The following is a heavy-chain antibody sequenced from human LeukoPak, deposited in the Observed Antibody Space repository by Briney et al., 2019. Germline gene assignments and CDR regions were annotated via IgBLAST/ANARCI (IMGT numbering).Heavy chain of an antibody. V-gene: IGHV4-39*01. CDR2: IYYSGST. CDR1: GGSISSSSYY. D-gene: IGHD6-19*01. Sequence: SETLSLTCTVSGGSISSSSYYWGWIRQPPGKGLEWIGNIYYSGSTFYNPSLKSRVTISVEMSKNQFSLKLSSVTAADTAVYYCARCRAVAGTHWYFDVWGRGTLVTVSS. J-gene: IGHJ2*01. CDR3: ARCRAVAGTHWYFDV.